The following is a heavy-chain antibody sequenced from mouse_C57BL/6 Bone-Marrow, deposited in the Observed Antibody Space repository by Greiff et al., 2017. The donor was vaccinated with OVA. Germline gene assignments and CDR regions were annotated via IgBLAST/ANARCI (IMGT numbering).Heavy chain of an antibody. CDR3: ASPPYYYGSSHGFAY. CDR1: GFNIKNTY. V-gene: IGHV14-3*01. D-gene: IGHD1-1*01. CDR2: IDPANGNT. J-gene: IGHJ3*01. Sequence: EVQLQQSVAELVRPGASVKLSCTASGFNIKNTYMHWVKQRPEQGLEWIGRIDPANGNTKYAPKFQGKATITADTSSNTAYLQLSSLTSEDTAIYYCASPPYYYGSSHGFAYWGQGTLVTVSA.